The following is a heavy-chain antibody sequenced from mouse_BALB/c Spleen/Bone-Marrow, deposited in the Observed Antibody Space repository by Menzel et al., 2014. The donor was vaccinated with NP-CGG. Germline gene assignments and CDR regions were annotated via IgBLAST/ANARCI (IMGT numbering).Heavy chain of an antibody. Sequence: VKLQESGAELVKPGASVKLSCKTSGHTFTNYWIQWVKQRPGQGLGWIGEIFPGTGTTYYNEKFKGKATLTIDTSSSTAYMQLSSLTSEDSAVYFCARHYYGSSDAMDYWGQGTSVTVSS. CDR1: GHTFTNYW. CDR3: ARHYYGSSDAMDY. J-gene: IGHJ4*01. D-gene: IGHD1-1*01. CDR2: IFPGTGTT. V-gene: IGHV1S132*01.